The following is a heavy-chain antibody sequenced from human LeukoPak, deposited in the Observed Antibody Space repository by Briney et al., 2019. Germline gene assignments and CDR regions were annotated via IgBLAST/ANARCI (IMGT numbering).Heavy chain of an antibody. V-gene: IGHV3-23*01. J-gene: IGHJ3*02. CDR1: GFTFSSYA. CDR2: IFGGGGT. Sequence: GRSLRLSCAASGFTFSSYAMHWVRQTPGKGLEWVSVIFGGGGTYYGDSVRGRFTISRDNSKNTLYLQMNSLRAEDTAVYYCAKARLIVGDAGRSKDAFDIWGQGTMVTVSS. CDR3: AKARLIVGDAGRSKDAFDI. D-gene: IGHD1-26*01.